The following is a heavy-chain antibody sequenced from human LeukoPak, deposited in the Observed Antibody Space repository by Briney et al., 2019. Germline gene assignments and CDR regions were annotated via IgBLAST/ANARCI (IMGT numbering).Heavy chain of an antibody. Sequence: GASVKVSCKASGGTFSSYAISWVLQAPGQGLEWMGGIIPIFGTANYAQKFQGRVTITADESTSTAYMELSSLRSEDTAVYYCARAGFGGYCSSTSCYPFDYWGQGTLVTVSS. CDR1: GGTFSSYA. J-gene: IGHJ4*02. CDR3: ARAGFGGYCSSTSCYPFDY. D-gene: IGHD2-2*01. V-gene: IGHV1-69*13. CDR2: IIPIFGTA.